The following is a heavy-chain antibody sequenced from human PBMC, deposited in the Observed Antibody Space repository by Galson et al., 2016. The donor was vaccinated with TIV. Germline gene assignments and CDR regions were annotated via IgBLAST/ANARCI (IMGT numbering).Heavy chain of an antibody. CDR2: ISHDRRDK. CDR3: AKDQGWIDYADQGYSYYGLED. J-gene: IGHJ6*02. D-gene: IGHD4-17*01. Sequence: LRLSCAASGINFRLYAMHWVRQAPGKGLEWVAVISHDRRDKNYADSAKGRFTISRDNSKNTLYLEMTSLRAEDTAVYYCAKDQGWIDYADQGYSYYGLEDWGQGTAVTVSS. CDR1: GINFRLYA. V-gene: IGHV3-30*18.